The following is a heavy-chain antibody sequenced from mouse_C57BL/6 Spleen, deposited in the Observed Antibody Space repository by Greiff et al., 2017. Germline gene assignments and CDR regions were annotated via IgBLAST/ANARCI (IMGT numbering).Heavy chain of an antibody. CDR2: IYPRDGST. J-gene: IGHJ4*01. CDR1: GYTFTSYD. V-gene: IGHV1-85*01. CDR3: ARGVPMDY. Sequence: VHLVESGPELVKPGASVKLSCKASGYTFTSYDINWVKQRPGQGLEWIGWIYPRDGSTKYNEKFKGKATLTVDTSSSTAYMELHSLTSEDSAVYFCARGVPMDYWGQGTSVTVSS.